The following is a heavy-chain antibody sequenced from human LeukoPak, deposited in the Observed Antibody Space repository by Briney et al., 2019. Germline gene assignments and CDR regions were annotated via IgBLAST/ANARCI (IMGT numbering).Heavy chain of an antibody. CDR1: GFTFSSYW. D-gene: IGHD2-15*01. CDR2: ISGSGGST. V-gene: IGHV3-23*01. J-gene: IGHJ4*02. Sequence: GGSLRLSCTASGFTFSSYWMTWVRQAPGKGLEWVSAISGSGGSTYYADSVKGRFTISRDNSKNTLYLQMNSLRAEDTAVYYCAKDRVMTGSSSPPRYFDYWGQGTLVTVSS. CDR3: AKDRVMTGSSSPPRYFDY.